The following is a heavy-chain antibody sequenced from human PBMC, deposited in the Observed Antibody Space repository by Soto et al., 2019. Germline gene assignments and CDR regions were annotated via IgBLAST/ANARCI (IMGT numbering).Heavy chain of an antibody. D-gene: IGHD6-6*01. CDR3: AREHSSSGLNWFDP. CDR2: ISSSSSTI. CDR1: GFTSSSYS. V-gene: IGHV3-48*02. Sequence: TGGSLRLSCAASGFTSSSYSMNWVRQAPGKGLEWVSYISSSSSTIYYADSVKGRFTISRDNAKNSLYLQMNSLRDEDTAVYYCAREHSSSGLNWFDPWGQGTLVTVSS. J-gene: IGHJ5*02.